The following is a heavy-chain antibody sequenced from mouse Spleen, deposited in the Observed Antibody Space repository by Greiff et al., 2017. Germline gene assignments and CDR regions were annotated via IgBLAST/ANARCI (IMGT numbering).Heavy chain of an antibody. Sequence: EVHLVESGGGLVKPGGSLKLSCAASGFTFSSYAMSWVRQTPEKRLEWVATISSGGSYTYYPDSVKGRFTISRDNAKNTLYLQMSSLRSEDTAMYYCARDDLYYFDYWGQGTTLTVSS. CDR2: ISSGGSYT. CDR3: ARDDLYYFDY. CDR1: GFTFSSYA. V-gene: IGHV5-9-3*01. D-gene: IGHD6-1*01. J-gene: IGHJ2*01.